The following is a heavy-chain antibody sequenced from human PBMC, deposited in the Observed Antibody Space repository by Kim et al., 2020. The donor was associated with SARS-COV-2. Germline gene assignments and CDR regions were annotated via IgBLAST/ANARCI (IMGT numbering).Heavy chain of an antibody. CDR2: ISSSSTI. CDR1: GFTFSSYS. J-gene: IGHJ6*02. Sequence: GGSLRLSCAASGFTFSSYSMNWVRQAPGKGLEWVSYISSSSTIYYADSVKGRFTISRDNAKNSLYLQMNNLRDEDTAVYYCARDFSTMIVVVMVPYYYYGMDVWGQGTTVTVSS. D-gene: IGHD3-22*01. V-gene: IGHV3-48*02. CDR3: ARDFSTMIVVVMVPYYYYGMDV.